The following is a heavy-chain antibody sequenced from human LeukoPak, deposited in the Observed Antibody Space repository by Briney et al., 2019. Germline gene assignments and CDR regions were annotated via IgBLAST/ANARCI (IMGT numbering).Heavy chain of an antibody. V-gene: IGHV4-59*01. J-gene: IGHJ6*02. D-gene: IGHD3-3*01. CDR2: IYYSGST. Sequence: SETLSLTCTVSGGSISSYYWSWIRQPPGKGLEWIGYIYYSGSTNYNPSLKRRVTTSVDTSKNQFSLKLSSVTAADTAVYYCARDKRTYYDFWSGYPYYYYYGMDVWGQGTTVTVSS. CDR3: ARDKRTYYDFWSGYPYYYYYGMDV. CDR1: GGSISSYY.